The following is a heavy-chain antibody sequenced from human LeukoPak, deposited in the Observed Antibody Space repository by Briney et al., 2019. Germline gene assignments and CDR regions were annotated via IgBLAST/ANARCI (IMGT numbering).Heavy chain of an antibody. CDR1: GGSISSSSYY. V-gene: IGHV4-39*07. Sequence: PSETLSLTCTVSGGSISSSSYYWGWIRQPPGKGLEWIGSIYYSGSTYYNPSLKSRVTISVDTSKNQFSLKLSSVTAADTAVYYCARDVGSSWNYWYFDLWGRGTLVTVSS. D-gene: IGHD6-13*01. J-gene: IGHJ2*01. CDR2: IYYSGST. CDR3: ARDVGSSWNYWYFDL.